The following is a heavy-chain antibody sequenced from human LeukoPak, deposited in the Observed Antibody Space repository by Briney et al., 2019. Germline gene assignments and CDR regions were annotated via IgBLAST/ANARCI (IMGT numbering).Heavy chain of an antibody. Sequence: GGSVRLSCAASGFAFSSYGMHWVRQAPGKGLEWVAVIWYDGSNKYYADSVKDRFTISRDNSKNTLYLQMNSLRAEDTAVYYCARDGGSGYYPSGYWGQGTLVTVSS. CDR3: ARDGGSGYYPSGY. CDR2: IWYDGSNK. CDR1: GFAFSSYG. J-gene: IGHJ4*02. V-gene: IGHV3-33*01. D-gene: IGHD3-22*01.